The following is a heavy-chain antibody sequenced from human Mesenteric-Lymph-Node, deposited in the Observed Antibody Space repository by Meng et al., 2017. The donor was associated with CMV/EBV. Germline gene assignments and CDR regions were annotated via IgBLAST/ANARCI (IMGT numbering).Heavy chain of an antibody. Sequence: QEQLVPSGAEGKKPGASVRVSCKASGYTFTSFHINWVRQATGQGPEWMGWMNPNSGNTGYAQKFQGRVTLTRDTSISTAYMELSSLRSEDTAVYYCARGPSYSSGFPDCWGQGTLVTVSS. V-gene: IGHV1-8*02. J-gene: IGHJ4*02. CDR1: GYTFTSFH. CDR2: MNPNSGNT. CDR3: ARGPSYSSGFPDC. D-gene: IGHD6-19*01.